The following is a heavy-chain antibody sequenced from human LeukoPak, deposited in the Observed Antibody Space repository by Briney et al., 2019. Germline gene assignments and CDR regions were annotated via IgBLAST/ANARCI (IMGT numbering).Heavy chain of an antibody. V-gene: IGHV4-30-4*01. CDR3: ARGLAVGGSYPPYDY. D-gene: IGHD1-26*01. Sequence: PSETLSLTCTVSGGSISSGDYYWSWIRQPPGKGLERIGYIDYSGSTYYNPSLKSRVTISVDTSKNQFSLKLSSVTAADTAVYYCARGLAVGGSYPPYDYWGQGTLVTVSS. CDR1: GGSISSGDYY. J-gene: IGHJ4*02. CDR2: IDYSGST.